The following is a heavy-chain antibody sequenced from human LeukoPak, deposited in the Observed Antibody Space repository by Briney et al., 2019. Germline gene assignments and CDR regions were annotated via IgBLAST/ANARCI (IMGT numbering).Heavy chain of an antibody. V-gene: IGHV3-30*04. J-gene: IGHJ4*02. D-gene: IGHD4-17*01. Sequence: PGRSLRLSCAASGFTFSSYAIHWVRQAPAKGLEGVAVISYDGSNKYYADSVKGRFTISRDNSKNTLYLQMNSLRAEDTAVYYCARDYYGDSISYFDYWGQGTLVTVSS. CDR3: ARDYYGDSISYFDY. CDR1: GFTFSSYA. CDR2: ISYDGSNK.